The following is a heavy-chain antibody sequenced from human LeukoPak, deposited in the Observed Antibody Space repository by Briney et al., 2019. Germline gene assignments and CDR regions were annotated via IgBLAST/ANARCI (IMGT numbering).Heavy chain of an antibody. CDR2: IYYSGST. D-gene: IGHD3-10*01. Sequence: SETLSLTCTVSGGSISSYYWSWIRQPPGKGLEWIGYIYYSGSTNYNPSLKSRVTISVDTSKNQFSLKLSSVTAADTAVYYCARLKTYYYGSGSSSYYYYGMDVWGQGTTVTVSS. CDR3: ARLKTYYYGSGSSSYYYYGMDV. V-gene: IGHV4-59*08. CDR1: GGSISSYY. J-gene: IGHJ6*02.